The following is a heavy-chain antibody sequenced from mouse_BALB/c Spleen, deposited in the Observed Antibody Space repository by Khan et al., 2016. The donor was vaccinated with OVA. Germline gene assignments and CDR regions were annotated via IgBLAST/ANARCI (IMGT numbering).Heavy chain of an antibody. V-gene: IGHV14-3*02. Sequence: VQLQQSGAEFVKPGASVKLSCTASGFNIKDTYIHWVNQRPEQGLDWIGRIDPANGNTKYDSKFQGKATITTATSSNTAYLQLSSLTSKDTAVYSRARDPWYFDVWGAGTTVTVSS. CDR3: ARDPWYFDV. CDR2: IDPANGNT. CDR1: GFNIKDTY. J-gene: IGHJ1*01.